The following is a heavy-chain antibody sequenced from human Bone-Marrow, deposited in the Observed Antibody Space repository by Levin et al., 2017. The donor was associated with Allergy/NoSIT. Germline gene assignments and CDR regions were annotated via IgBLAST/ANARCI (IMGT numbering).Heavy chain of an antibody. Sequence: PSETLSLTCTVSGGSFSSFYWSWIRQPPGKGLEWIGYVYYTGSTNYNPSLNSRVTISVDTSKNQFSLKLSSVTAADTAVYYCARLNNWGRPYYFDYWGQGTLVTVSS. CDR1: GGSFSSFY. CDR2: VYYTGST. CDR3: ARLNNWGRPYYFDY. V-gene: IGHV4-59*08. D-gene: IGHD3-16*01. J-gene: IGHJ4*02.